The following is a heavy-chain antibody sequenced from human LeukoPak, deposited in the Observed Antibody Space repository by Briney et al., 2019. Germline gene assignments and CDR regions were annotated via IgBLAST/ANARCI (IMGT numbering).Heavy chain of an antibody. CDR3: ARDQDTAMVLFDY. J-gene: IGHJ4*02. CDR2: ISSSGSTI. Sequence: GGSLRLSCAASGFTFSDYYMSWIRQAPGKGLEWVSYISSSGSTIYYADSVKGRFIISRDNAKNSLYLQMNSLRAEDTAVYYCARDQDTAMVLFDYWGQGTLVTVSS. V-gene: IGHV3-11*04. D-gene: IGHD5-18*01. CDR1: GFTFSDYY.